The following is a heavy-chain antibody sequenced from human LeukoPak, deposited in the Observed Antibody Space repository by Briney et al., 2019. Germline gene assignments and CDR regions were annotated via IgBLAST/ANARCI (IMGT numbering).Heavy chain of an antibody. D-gene: IGHD1-26*01. J-gene: IGHJ1*01. Sequence: GGTLRLSCAASGFTVSNNRLSWVRQAPGMGLEWVSTIYSDGNTYYPDSVKGRFTISRDGSKNTIYLQLNSLRTEDTAIYYCVREREGSNSEHWGQGTLVTVSS. V-gene: IGHV3-53*01. CDR1: GFTVSNNR. CDR3: VREREGSNSEH. CDR2: IYSDGNT.